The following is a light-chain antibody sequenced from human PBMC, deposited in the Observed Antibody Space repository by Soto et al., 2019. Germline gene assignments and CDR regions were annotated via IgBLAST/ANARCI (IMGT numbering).Light chain of an antibody. CDR3: LQYNSYSLT. CDR1: QSISSY. J-gene: IGKJ1*01. V-gene: IGKV1-17*01. CDR2: AAT. Sequence: DIQMTQSPSSLCASVGXRXTXTXXASQSISSYLNWYQQKPGKAPKRLIYAATSLQSGVPSRFSGSGSGTEFTLTISSLQPEDFATYYCLQYNSYSLTFGQGTKVDIK.